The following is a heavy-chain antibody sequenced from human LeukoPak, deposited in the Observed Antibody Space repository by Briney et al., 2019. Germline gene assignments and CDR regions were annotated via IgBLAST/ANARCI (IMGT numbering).Heavy chain of an antibody. V-gene: IGHV4-39*01. CDR1: GGSISSSSLY. Sequence: SETLSLTCTVSGGSISSSSLYWDWIRQPPGKGLEWIGTVYYSGSTYYNPSLKSRVTMSVDTVKNQFSLNLNSVTAADTAVYYCARQSSGYYYGWFDPWGQGTLVTVSS. CDR3: ARQSSGYYYGWFDP. CDR2: VYYSGST. D-gene: IGHD3-22*01. J-gene: IGHJ5*02.